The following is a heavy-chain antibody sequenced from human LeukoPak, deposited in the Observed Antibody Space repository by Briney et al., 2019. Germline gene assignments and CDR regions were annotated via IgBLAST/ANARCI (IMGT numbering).Heavy chain of an antibody. CDR3: ARGGEHYYYYYMDV. J-gene: IGHJ6*03. CDR2: IYYSGST. D-gene: IGHD1/OR15-1a*01. Sequence: SETLSLTCTVSGGSISSSSYYWGWIRQPPGKGLEWIGSIYYSGSTNYNPSLKSRVTISVDTSKNQFSLKLSSVTAADTAVYYCARGGEHYYYYYMDVWGKGTTVTVSS. V-gene: IGHV4-39*07. CDR1: GGSISSSSYY.